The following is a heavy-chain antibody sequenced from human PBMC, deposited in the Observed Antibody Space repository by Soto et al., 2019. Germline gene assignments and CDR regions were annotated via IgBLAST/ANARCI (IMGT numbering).Heavy chain of an antibody. CDR2: IIPILGIA. CDR1: GGTFSSYT. J-gene: IGHJ4*02. Sequence: QVQLVQSGAEVKKPGSSVKVSCKASGGTFSSYTISWVRQAPGQGLEWMGRIIPILGIANYAQKFQGRVTXTXVKSTSTAYMELSSLRSEDTAVYYCVVAAAGTSFDYWGQGTLVTVSS. D-gene: IGHD6-13*01. V-gene: IGHV1-69*02. CDR3: VVAAAGTSFDY.